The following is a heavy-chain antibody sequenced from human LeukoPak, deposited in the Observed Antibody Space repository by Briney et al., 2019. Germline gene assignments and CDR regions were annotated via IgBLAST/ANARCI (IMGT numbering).Heavy chain of an antibody. CDR1: GFTFSDYY. V-gene: IGHV3-11*01. D-gene: IGHD6-13*01. Sequence: PGGSLRLSCAASGFTFSDYYMSWIRQAPGKGLEWVSYISSSGSTIYYADSVKGRFTISRGNAKNSLYLQMNSLRAEDTAVYYCARVMSSSWVLDYWGQGTLVTVSS. CDR2: ISSSGSTI. J-gene: IGHJ4*02. CDR3: ARVMSSSWVLDY.